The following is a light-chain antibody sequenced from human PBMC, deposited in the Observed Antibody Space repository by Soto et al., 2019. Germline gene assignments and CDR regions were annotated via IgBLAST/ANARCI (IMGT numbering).Light chain of an antibody. CDR1: QSVRSNY. V-gene: IGKV3-20*01. CDR3: QQMAT. J-gene: IGKJ1*01. Sequence: EMVLTQSPGTLSLSPGERATLSCRASQSVRSNYLAWYQQKPGQAPRLLIYGASSRATGIPDRFGGSGSGTHFTLTISRLEPEDFAVYYCQQMATFGQGTKVEIK. CDR2: GAS.